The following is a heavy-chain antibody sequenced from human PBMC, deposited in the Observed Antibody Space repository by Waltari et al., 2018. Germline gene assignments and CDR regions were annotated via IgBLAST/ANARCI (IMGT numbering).Heavy chain of an antibody. Sequence: EVLLVESGGGLVQTGGSLRLSCAASRLTFSNCWMNWVRQAPGKYLEWVANINQDGSEEYYVDSVKGRFTISRDNAKNSLYLEMKTLRAEDTAIYYCARTGARWLQFAAFDIWGQGTMVTVSS. CDR3: ARTGARWLQFAAFDI. CDR1: RLTFSNCW. V-gene: IGHV3-7*01. J-gene: IGHJ3*02. D-gene: IGHD5-12*01. CDR2: INQDGSEE.